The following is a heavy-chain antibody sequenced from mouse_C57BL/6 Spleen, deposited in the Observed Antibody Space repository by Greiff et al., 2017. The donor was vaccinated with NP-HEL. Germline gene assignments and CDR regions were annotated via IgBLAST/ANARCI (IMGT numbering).Heavy chain of an antibody. J-gene: IGHJ4*01. CDR3: ACVYDGMDY. V-gene: IGHV1-69*01. Sequence: QVQLQQPGAELVMPGASVKLSCKASGYTFTSYWMHWVKQRPGQGLEWIGEIDPSDSYTNYNKKFKGKSTLTGDKSSSTAYMQLSSLTSEDAAVYYCACVYDGMDYWGKGTSVTVSS. CDR1: GYTFTSYW. D-gene: IGHD2-12*01. CDR2: IDPSDSYT.